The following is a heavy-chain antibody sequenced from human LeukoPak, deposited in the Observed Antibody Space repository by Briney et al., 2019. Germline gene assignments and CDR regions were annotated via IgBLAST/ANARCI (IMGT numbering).Heavy chain of an antibody. CDR1: GLTFNRFW. CDR2: IKTDGSEK. V-gene: IGHV3-7*02. D-gene: IGHD6-13*01. CDR3: ARGLITGAAGTYYYYGMDV. J-gene: IGHJ6*02. Sequence: TGGSLRLSCAASGLTFNRFWLSWVRQATGQEPEWVASIKTDGSEKHYMGYVKGRFTISRDNSKNTLYLQMGSLRGEDMAVYYCARGLITGAAGTYYYYGMDVWGQGTTVTVSS.